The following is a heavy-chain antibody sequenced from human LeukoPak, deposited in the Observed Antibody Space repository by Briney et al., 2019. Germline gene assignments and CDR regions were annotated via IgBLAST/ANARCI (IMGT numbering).Heavy chain of an antibody. V-gene: IGHV1-18*01. CDR1: GYTFTSYG. J-gene: IGHJ4*02. CDR3: ARDVVTAIHEY. Sequence: ASVNVSCEASGYTFTSYGISWVRQAPGQGLEWVGWISGYNGNTNYAQKFQGRVTMTSDTSTTTAYMELKSLRSDDTAVYYCARDVVTAIHEYWGQGTQVTVSS. D-gene: IGHD2-21*02. CDR2: ISGYNGNT.